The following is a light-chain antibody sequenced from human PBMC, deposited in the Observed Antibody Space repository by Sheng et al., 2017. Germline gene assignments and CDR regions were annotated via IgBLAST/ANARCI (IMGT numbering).Light chain of an antibody. CDR2: STS. Sequence: QTVVTQEPSLTVSPGGTVTLTCASSTGAVTSDFHPNWFQQKPGQAPRALIYSTSNKHSWTPARFSGSLLGDRAALTLSGVQPEYEADYYCLLYFGGPQLNYVFGSGTKVTVL. V-gene: IGLV7-43*01. CDR1: TGAVTSDFH. J-gene: IGLJ1*01. CDR3: LLYFGGPQLNYV.